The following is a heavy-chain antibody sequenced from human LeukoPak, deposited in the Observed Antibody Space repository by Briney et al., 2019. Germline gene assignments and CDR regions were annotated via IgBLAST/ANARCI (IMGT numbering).Heavy chain of an antibody. D-gene: IGHD4-11*01. V-gene: IGHV1-18*01. CDR3: ARASSSNYGVDP. CDR1: GYTFTSYG. Sequence: ASVKVSCKASGYTFTSYGISWVRQAPGQGLEWMGWISAYNGNTNYAQKFQGRVTMTRDTSISTAYMELSRLRSDDTAVYYCARASSSNYGVDPWGQGTLVTVSS. CDR2: ISAYNGNT. J-gene: IGHJ5*02.